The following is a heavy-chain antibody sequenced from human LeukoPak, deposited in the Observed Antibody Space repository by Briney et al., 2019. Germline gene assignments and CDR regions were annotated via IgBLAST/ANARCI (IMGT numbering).Heavy chain of an antibody. CDR2: IDNDGNGI. J-gene: IGHJ6*03. V-gene: IGHV3-74*01. D-gene: IGHD3-3*01. CDR3: ATGGGWEPSSGVVTHIDV. Sequence: PGGSLRLSCAASGFMFSGYWMHWVRQGPEKGLELVSRIDNDGNGIIYADSVKGRFTTSRDNAKNTLHLQMSSLRVEDTAVYYCATGGGWEPSSGVVTHIDVWGKGTTVTVSS. CDR1: GFMFSGYW.